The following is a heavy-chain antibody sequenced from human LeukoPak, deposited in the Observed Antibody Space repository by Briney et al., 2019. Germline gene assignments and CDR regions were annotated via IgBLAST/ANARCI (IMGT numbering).Heavy chain of an antibody. D-gene: IGHD3-10*01. CDR2: IYYSGST. J-gene: IGHJ4*02. V-gene: IGHV4-31*11. CDR1: GGSFSGYY. CDR3: ARDNYYGPGSFVY. Sequence: SETLSLTCAVYGGSFSGYYWSWIRQHPGKGLEWIGYIYYSGSTYYNPSLKSRVTISVDTSKNQFSLKVNSVTVADTAVYYCARDNYYGPGSFVYWGQGTLVTVSS.